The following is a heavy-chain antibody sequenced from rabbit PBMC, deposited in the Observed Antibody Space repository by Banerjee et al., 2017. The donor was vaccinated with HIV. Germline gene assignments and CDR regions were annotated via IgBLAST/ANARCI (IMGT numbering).Heavy chain of an antibody. Sequence: QEQLVESGGGLVTLGGSLKLSCKASGFDFSSIYYMCWVRQAPGKGLEWIGCIKAGSGSAYYASWAKGRFTISKTSSTTVTLQMTSLTAADTATYFCARELYGDYGNFGLWGPGTLVTVS. J-gene: IGHJ4*01. CDR1: GFDFSSIYY. CDR3: ARELYGDYGNFGL. D-gene: IGHD2-1*01. V-gene: IGHV1S45*01. CDR2: IKAGSGSA.